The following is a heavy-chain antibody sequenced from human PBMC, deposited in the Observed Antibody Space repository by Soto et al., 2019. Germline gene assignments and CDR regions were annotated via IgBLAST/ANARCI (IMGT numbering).Heavy chain of an antibody. CDR3: ARTRFNGYFDY. CDR1: GFTVSSNY. D-gene: IGHD2-2*01. CDR2: IYSGGST. V-gene: IGHV3-53*01. J-gene: IGHJ4*02. Sequence: GGSLRLSCAASGFTVSSNYMSWVRQAPGKGLEWVSVIYSGGSTYYADSVKGRFTISRDNSKNTLYLQMNSLRAEDTAVYYCARTRFNGYFDYWGQGTLVTVSS.